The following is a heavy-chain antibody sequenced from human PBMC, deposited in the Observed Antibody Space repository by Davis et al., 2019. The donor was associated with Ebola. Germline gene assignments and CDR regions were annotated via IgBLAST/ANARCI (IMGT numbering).Heavy chain of an antibody. CDR3: ARTALTSVSPSGLGYNYFDL. Sequence: MPSETLSLTCAVSGCSISSSNWCRWVRQPPGKGLEWIGEIYHSGSTNYNPSLKSRVTILVDTSKNHVSLRLNSVTAADTAVFYCARTALTSVSPSGLGYNYFDLWGQGTLVTVSS. CDR2: IYHSGST. J-gene: IGHJ5*02. CDR1: GCSISSSNW. D-gene: IGHD3-10*01. V-gene: IGHV4-4*02.